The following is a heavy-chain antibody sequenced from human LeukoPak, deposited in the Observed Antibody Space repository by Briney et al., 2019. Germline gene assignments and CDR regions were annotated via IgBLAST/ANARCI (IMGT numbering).Heavy chain of an antibody. CDR3: ARVTYYDSSGYYHFDY. CDR1: GGSFSSYY. Sequence: PSETLSLTCAVYGGSFSSYYWSWIRQPPGKGLEWIGEINHSGSTNYNPSLKSRVTISVDTSKNQFSLKLSSVTAADTAVYYCARVTYYDSSGYYHFDYWGQGTLVTVSS. J-gene: IGHJ4*02. D-gene: IGHD3-22*01. CDR2: INHSGST. V-gene: IGHV4-34*01.